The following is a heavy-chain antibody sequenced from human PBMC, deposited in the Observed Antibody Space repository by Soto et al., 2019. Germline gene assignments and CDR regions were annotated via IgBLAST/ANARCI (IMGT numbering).Heavy chain of an antibody. V-gene: IGHV3-74*01. CDR1: GFTVSSNY. CDR3: ARDLPPGFWNYNSYFDY. J-gene: IGHJ4*02. Sequence: PGGSLRLSCAASGFTVSSNYMSWVRQAPGKGLEWVSVIYSDGSSTSYADSVKGRFTISRDNAKNTLYLQMNSLRAEDTAVYYCARDLPPGFWNYNSYFDYWGQGTLVTVSS. CDR2: IYSDGSST. D-gene: IGHD1-7*01.